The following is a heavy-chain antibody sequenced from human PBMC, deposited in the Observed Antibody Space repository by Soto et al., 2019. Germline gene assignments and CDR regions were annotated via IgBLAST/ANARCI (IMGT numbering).Heavy chain of an antibody. D-gene: IGHD4-17*01. Sequence: PSETLSLTCTVSGGSISSGDYYWSWIRQPPGKGLEWIGYIYYSGSTYYNPSLKSRVTISVDTSKNQFSLKLSSVTAADTAVYYCARQVTTNIWFDPWGQGTLVTVSS. J-gene: IGHJ5*02. CDR2: IYYSGST. V-gene: IGHV4-30-4*01. CDR3: ARQVTTNIWFDP. CDR1: GGSISSGDYY.